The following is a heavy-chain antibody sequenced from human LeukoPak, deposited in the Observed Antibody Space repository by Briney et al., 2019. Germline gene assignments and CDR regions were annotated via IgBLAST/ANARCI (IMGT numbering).Heavy chain of an antibody. CDR3: ARHSSGQPFDY. D-gene: IGHD6-19*01. CDR1: GFTFSSHW. J-gene: IGHJ4*02. CDR2: IKKDGSEK. Sequence: PGGSLRLSCAASGFTFSSHWMNWVRQAPGNAVEWVAYIKKDGSEKYYVDSVEGRFTISRDNAKNSLYLQMNSLRAEDTAVYYCARHSSGQPFDYWGQGTLVTVSS. V-gene: IGHV3-7*03.